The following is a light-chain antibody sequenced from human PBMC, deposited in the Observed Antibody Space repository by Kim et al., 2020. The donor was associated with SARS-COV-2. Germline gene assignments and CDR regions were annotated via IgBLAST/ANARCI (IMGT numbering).Light chain of an antibody. J-gene: IGLJ3*02. CDR3: SAWDSSLNAWV. V-gene: IGLV10-54*01. CDR2: TTN. CDR1: KNNVGNHG. Sequence: QTATLTCTGNKNNVGNHGAAWLQQHQGHPPTLLSYTTNTRPPAISERFSASGSGNTASLTITGLQPEDEADYYCSAWDSSLNAWVFGGGTQLTVL.